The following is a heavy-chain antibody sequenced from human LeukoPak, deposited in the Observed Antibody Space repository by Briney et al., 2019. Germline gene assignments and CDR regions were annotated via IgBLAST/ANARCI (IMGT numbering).Heavy chain of an antibody. D-gene: IGHD4-23*01. CDR3: ARHLPDYGGPPGWFDP. Sequence: SETLSLTCTISGDSMSSYYWSWIRQPPGKGLEWIGYISYSGNTDYNPSLKSRVTISVGASKIWFSLRLSSVTAADTAVYYCARHLPDYGGPPGWFDPWGQGTLVTVSS. CDR1: GDSMSSYY. CDR2: ISYSGNT. J-gene: IGHJ5*02. V-gene: IGHV4-59*01.